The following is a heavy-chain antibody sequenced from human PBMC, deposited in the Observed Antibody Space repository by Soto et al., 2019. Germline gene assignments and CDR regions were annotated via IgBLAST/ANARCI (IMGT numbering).Heavy chain of an antibody. V-gene: IGHV5-51*01. Sequence: GESLKISCKGSGYSVTSYWIGWVRQMPGKGLEWMGIIYPGDSDTRYSPSFQGQVTISADKSISTAYLQWSSLKASDTAMYYCARSLAAYYYDSSGSNYGMDVWGQGTTVTVSS. CDR3: ARSLAAYYYDSSGSNYGMDV. CDR2: IYPGDSDT. D-gene: IGHD3-22*01. J-gene: IGHJ6*02. CDR1: GYSVTSYW.